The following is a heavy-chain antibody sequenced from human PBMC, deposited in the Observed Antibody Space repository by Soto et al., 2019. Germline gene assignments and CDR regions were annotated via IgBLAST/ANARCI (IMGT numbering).Heavy chain of an antibody. D-gene: IGHD3-22*01. CDR1: GFTFSSYW. V-gene: IGHV3-74*01. CDR2: INSDGSST. CDR3: ARAYYYYDKPGYFDY. Sequence: EVQLVESGGGLVQPGGSLRLSCAASGFTFSSYWMHWVRQAPGNGLVWVSRINSDGSSTSYADSVKGRFTISRDNAKNTLYLQMNSLRAEDTAVYYCARAYYYYDKPGYFDYWGQGTLVTVSS. J-gene: IGHJ4*02.